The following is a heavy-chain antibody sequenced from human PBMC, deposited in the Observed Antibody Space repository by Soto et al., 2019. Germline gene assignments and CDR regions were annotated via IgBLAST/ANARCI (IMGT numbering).Heavy chain of an antibody. V-gene: IGHV3-23*01. Sequence: GGSLRLSCAASGFTFSSYGMSWVRQAPGKGLEWVSGISGSGGSTYYADSVKGRFTISRDNSKNTLYLQMNSLRAEDTALYYYAKDKIASTVAHFFDYWGQGTQVTVSS. CDR3: AKDKIASTVAHFFDY. CDR2: ISGSGGST. J-gene: IGHJ4*02. D-gene: IGHD6-19*01. CDR1: GFTFSSYG.